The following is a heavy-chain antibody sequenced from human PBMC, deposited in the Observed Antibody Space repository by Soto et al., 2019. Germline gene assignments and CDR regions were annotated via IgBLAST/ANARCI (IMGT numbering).Heavy chain of an antibody. CDR3: ARDGLSSIAAPWAFDY. D-gene: IGHD6-6*01. CDR2: IYYSGST. J-gene: IGHJ4*02. Sequence: LSLTCTVSGGSISSYYWSWIRQPPGKGLEWIRYIYYSGSTNYNPSLKSRVTISVDTSKNQFSLKLSSVTAADTAVYYCARDGLSSIAAPWAFDYWGQGTLVTVSS. V-gene: IGHV4-59*01. CDR1: GGSISSYY.